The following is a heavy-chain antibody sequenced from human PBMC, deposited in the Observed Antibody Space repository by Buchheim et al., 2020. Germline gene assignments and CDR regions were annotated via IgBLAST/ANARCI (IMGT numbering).Heavy chain of an antibody. CDR3: AREASLAAVGNGYYYYGMDV. CDR1: GGSISNYY. J-gene: IGHJ6*02. Sequence: QVQLQESGLGLVKPSETLSLTCTVSGGSISNYYWGWIRQPAGKGLEWLGRIQTSGSTNYNPSLGSRVTMSVNTSENQFPLKLSSVTAADTAVYYCAREASLAAVGNGYYYYGMDVWGQGT. CDR2: IQTSGST. V-gene: IGHV4-4*07. D-gene: IGHD6-13*01.